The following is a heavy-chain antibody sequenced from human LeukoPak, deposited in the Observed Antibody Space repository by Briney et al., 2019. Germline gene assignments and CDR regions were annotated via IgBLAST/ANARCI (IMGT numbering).Heavy chain of an antibody. CDR2: IHYSGKV. D-gene: IGHD6-19*01. CDR1: GGSLRSSGHW. J-gene: IGHJ4*02. CDR3: ARQSGDQSSAWYFDA. Sequence: PSETLSLTCTVSGGSLRSSGHWWVWIRQPPGKGLEWIGSIHYSGKVYYNPSLKSRVTTSVDTSTDQFSLRLSSATAADTAIYYCARQSGDQSSAWYFDAWGQGTLVTVSS. V-gene: IGHV4-39*01.